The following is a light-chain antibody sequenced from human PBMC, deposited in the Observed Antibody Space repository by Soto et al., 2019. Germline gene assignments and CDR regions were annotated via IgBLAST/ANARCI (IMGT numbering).Light chain of an antibody. Sequence: QMTQSPSSLSASVGDRVTITCQASQDISNYLNWYQQKPGKAPKLLIYDASNLETGVPSRFSGSGSGTDFTFTFSCLEPEDIGTCNWGEEDRLQAFDQGTRLEV. V-gene: IGKV1-33*01. CDR2: DAS. CDR1: QDISNY. J-gene: IGKJ5*01. CDR3: GEEDRLQA.